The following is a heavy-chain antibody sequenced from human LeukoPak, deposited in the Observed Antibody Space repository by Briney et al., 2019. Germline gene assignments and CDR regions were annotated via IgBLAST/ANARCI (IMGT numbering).Heavy chain of an antibody. CDR1: GFTFSSYG. CDR2: IRYDGSNK. Sequence: GGSLRLSCAASGFTFSSYGMHWVRQAPGKGLEWVAFIRYDGSNKYYTDSVKGRFTISRDNSKNTLYLQMNSLRAEDTAVYYCARETYHDILTGTDYWGQGTLVTVSS. J-gene: IGHJ4*02. V-gene: IGHV3-30*02. D-gene: IGHD3-9*01. CDR3: ARETYHDILTGTDY.